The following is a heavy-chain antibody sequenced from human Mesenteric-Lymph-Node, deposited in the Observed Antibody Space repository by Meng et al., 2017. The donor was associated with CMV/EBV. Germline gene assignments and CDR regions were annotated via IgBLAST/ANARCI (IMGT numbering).Heavy chain of an antibody. J-gene: IGHJ4*02. CDR2: INSDGSST. Sequence: SGFTFSNYWMNWGRHAPGKGLVWVSRINSDGSSTNYADSDSVKGRFTISRDNAKNTLYLQMNSLRAEDTAVYYCARAQGESYRPPGYWGQGTLVTVSS. V-gene: IGHV3-74*01. CDR1: GFTFSNYW. CDR3: ARAQGESYRPPGY. D-gene: IGHD1-26*01.